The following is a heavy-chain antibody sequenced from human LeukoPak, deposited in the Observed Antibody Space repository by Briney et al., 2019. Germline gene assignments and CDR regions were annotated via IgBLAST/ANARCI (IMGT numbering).Heavy chain of an antibody. CDR3: ARVFGYCSSTSCYGFDWFDP. V-gene: IGHV1-2*02. J-gene: IGHJ5*02. CDR1: GYPFTTYY. Sequence: VASVKVSCKASGYPFTTYYIHWVRQAPGQGLEWMGWFNPNSGATKYAQKFQGGVTMTRDTSISTAYMELSRLRSDDTAVYYCARVFGYCSSTSCYGFDWFDPWGQGTLVTVSS. D-gene: IGHD2-2*01. CDR2: FNPNSGAT.